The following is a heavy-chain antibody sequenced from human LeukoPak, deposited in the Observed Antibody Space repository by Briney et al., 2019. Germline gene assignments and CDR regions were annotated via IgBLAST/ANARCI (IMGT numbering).Heavy chain of an antibody. D-gene: IGHD6-6*01. Sequence: SETLSLTCTVSGGSISSSSYHWGWIRQPPGKGLEWIGSIYYSGSTYYNPSLKSRVTISVDTSKNQFSLKLSSVTAADTAVYYCARAYSSWGRYNWFDPWGQGTLVTVSS. CDR2: IYYSGST. V-gene: IGHV4-39*07. CDR1: GGSISSSSYH. CDR3: ARAYSSWGRYNWFDP. J-gene: IGHJ5*02.